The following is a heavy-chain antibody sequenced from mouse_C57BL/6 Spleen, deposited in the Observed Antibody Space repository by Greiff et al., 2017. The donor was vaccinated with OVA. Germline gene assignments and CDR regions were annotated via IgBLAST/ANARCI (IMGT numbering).Heavy chain of an antibody. J-gene: IGHJ4*01. D-gene: IGHD1-1*01. V-gene: IGHV5-4*01. CDR2: ISDGGSYT. Sequence: EVKLVESGGGLVKPGGSLKLSCAASGFTFSSYAMSWVRQTPEKRLEWVATISDGGSYTYYPDNVKGRFTISRDNAKNNLYLQMSHLKSEDTAMYYCAREGYYGSSYRAMDYWGQGTSVTVSS. CDR1: GFTFSSYA. CDR3: AREGYYGSSYRAMDY.